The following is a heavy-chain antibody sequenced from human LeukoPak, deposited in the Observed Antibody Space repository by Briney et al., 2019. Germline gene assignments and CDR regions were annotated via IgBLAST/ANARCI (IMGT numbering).Heavy chain of an antibody. CDR3: ARLRDSGYDSYYYYYMDV. J-gene: IGHJ6*03. Sequence: SETLSLTCTVSGGSISSSSYYWGWIRQPPGKGLEWNGSIYYSGSTYYNPSLKSRVTISVDTSKNQFSLKLSSVTAADTAVYYCARLRDSGYDSYYYYYMDVWGKGTTVTVSS. CDR2: IYYSGST. D-gene: IGHD5-12*01. V-gene: IGHV4-39*01. CDR1: GGSISSSSYY.